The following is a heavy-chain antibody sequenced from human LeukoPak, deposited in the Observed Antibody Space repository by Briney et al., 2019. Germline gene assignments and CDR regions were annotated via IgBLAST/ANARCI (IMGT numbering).Heavy chain of an antibody. CDR2: ISAYNGNT. J-gene: IGHJ4*02. CDR3: ARVVGIVVVPAAPGVGPFDY. Sequence: ASVKVSCKASGYTFTSYGISWVRQAPGQGLEWMGWISAYNGNTNYAQKLQGRVTMTTDTSTSTAYMERRSLRSDDTAVYYCARVVGIVVVPAAPGVGPFDYWGQGTLVTVSS. CDR1: GYTFTSYG. D-gene: IGHD2-2*01. V-gene: IGHV1-18*01.